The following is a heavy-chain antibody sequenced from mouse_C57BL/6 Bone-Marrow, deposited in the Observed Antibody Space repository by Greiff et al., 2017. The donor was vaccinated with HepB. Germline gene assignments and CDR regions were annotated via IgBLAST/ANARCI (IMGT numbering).Heavy chain of an antibody. Sequence: EVKVVESGGGLVKPGGSLKLSCAASGFTFSSYAMSWVRQTPEKRLEWVATISDGGSYTYYPDNVKGRFTISRDNAKNNLYLQMSHLKSEDTAMYYCARDGYYYGSSWAWFAYWGQGTLVTVSA. J-gene: IGHJ3*01. CDR1: GFTFSSYA. V-gene: IGHV5-4*01. CDR3: ARDGYYYGSSWAWFAY. CDR2: ISDGGSYT. D-gene: IGHD1-1*01.